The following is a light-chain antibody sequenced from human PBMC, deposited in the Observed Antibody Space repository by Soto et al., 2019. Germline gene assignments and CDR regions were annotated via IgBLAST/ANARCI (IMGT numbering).Light chain of an antibody. CDR1: SSNIGANYD. V-gene: IGLV1-40*01. Sequence: QSVLTQPPSVSGAPGQRFTISCTGSSSNIGANYDVHWYQQIPGRAPKVLIYDNNRRPSGVPDRFSGSKSGASASLAITGLQAEDEDDYYCQSYDSGLTGVLFGGGTKLTVL. CDR2: DNN. CDR3: QSYDSGLTGVL. J-gene: IGLJ2*01.